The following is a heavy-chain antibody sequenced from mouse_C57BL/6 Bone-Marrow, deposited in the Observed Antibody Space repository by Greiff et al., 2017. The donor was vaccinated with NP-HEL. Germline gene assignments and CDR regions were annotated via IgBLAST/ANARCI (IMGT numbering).Heavy chain of an antibody. Sequence: QVQLQQPGAELVKPGASVKMSCKASGYTFTSCWITWVKQRPGQGLEWIGDIYPGSGSTNYNEKFKSKATLTVDTSSSTAYMQLSSLTSEDSAVYYCARGWDYDGEVFDYWGQGTTLTVSS. CDR1: GYTFTSCW. CDR2: IYPGSGST. CDR3: ARGWDYDGEVFDY. D-gene: IGHD2-4*01. J-gene: IGHJ2*01. V-gene: IGHV1-55*01.